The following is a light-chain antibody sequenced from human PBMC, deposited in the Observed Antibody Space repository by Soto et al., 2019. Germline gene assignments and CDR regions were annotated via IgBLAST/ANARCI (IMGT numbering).Light chain of an antibody. Sequence: EILFTRSPDTLSLALGGRGTLTNKASQSVSSSYLAWYQQKPGEAPRLLIYGASSTATGIPDRFSGSGSGTDFTIAIRRLEPEDSAVYYCQQYGSSRTFGQGTKVDIK. CDR2: GAS. J-gene: IGKJ1*01. CDR3: QQYGSSRT. CDR1: QSVSSSY. V-gene: IGKV3-20*01.